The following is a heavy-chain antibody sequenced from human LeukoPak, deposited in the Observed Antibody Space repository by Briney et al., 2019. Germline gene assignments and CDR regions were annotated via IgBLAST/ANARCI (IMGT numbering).Heavy chain of an antibody. CDR2: IRQDGSEK. J-gene: IGHJ5*02. CDR1: GFTFSSYW. V-gene: IGHV3-7*01. CDR3: ARDPPSIAEAGTLS. D-gene: IGHD6-19*01. Sequence: GGSLRLSCAASGFTFSSYWMSWVRQAPGKGLEWVANIRQDGSEKYYVDSVKGRFTISRDNAKNSLYLQMNSLRAEDTAVYYCARDPPSIAEAGTLSWGQGTLVTVSS.